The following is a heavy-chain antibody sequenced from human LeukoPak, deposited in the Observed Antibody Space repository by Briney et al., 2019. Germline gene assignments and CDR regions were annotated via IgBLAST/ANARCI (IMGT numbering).Heavy chain of an antibody. CDR3: ALGDIVVVPGTGGDY. CDR1: GFTFSSYS. V-gene: IGHV3-21*01. CDR2: ISSTSSYI. J-gene: IGHJ4*02. D-gene: IGHD2-2*01. Sequence: PGGSLRLSCAASGFTFSSYSMNWVRQAPGKGLEWVSSISSTSSYIYYADSVKGRFTISRDNAKNSLYLQMNSLRAEDTAVYYCALGDIVVVPGTGGDYWGQGTLVTVSS.